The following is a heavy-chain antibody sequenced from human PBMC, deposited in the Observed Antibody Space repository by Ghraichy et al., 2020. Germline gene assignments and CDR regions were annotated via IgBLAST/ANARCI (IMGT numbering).Heavy chain of an antibody. V-gene: IGHV5-51*01. CDR2: VYPGDSDT. CDR1: GYSFTTYW. CDR3: ARQTLPYSSSDY. Sequence: GESLNISCKGSGYSFTTYWIGWVRQTPGKGLEWMGIVYPGDSDTRYSPSFQGQVTISADKSISTAYLQWNSLKASDIAMYYCARQTLPYSSSDYWGQGTLVTVSS. J-gene: IGHJ4*02. D-gene: IGHD6-6*01.